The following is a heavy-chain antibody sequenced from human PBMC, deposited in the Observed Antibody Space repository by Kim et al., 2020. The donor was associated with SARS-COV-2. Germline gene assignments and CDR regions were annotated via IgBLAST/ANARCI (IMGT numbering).Heavy chain of an antibody. Sequence: SETLSLTCAVYGGSFSGYYWSRIRQPPGKGLEWIGEINHSGSTNYNPSLKSRVTISVDTSKNQFSLKLSSVTAADTAVYYCARERGDSSSWYLSSAFDIWGQGTMVTVSS. CDR3: ARERGDSSSWYLSSAFDI. CDR2: INHSGST. J-gene: IGHJ3*02. D-gene: IGHD6-13*01. CDR1: GGSFSGYY. V-gene: IGHV4-34*01.